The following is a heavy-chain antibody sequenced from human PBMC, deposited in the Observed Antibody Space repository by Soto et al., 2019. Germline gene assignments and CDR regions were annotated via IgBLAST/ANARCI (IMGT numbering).Heavy chain of an antibody. D-gene: IGHD2-2*01. V-gene: IGHV3-7*01. CDR2: IKEDASEK. J-gene: IGHJ4*02. CDR1: GVTFSTYW. Sequence: GGSMRLSCVASGVTFSTYWMTWVRQAPGMGLEWVAGIKEDASEKVYVDSVKGRFSISRDNAKNSLYLQLNSLRAEDTAVYYCATAISSPFSNFDSWGQGSLVTVSS. CDR3: ATAISSPFSNFDS.